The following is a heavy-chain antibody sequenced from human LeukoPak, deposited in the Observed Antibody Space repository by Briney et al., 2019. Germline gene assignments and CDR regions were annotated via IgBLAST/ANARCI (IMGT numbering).Heavy chain of an antibody. CDR3: ARNESVLGTTGLNDFFDD. D-gene: IGHD1-26*01. J-gene: IGHJ4*02. V-gene: IGHV4-39*01. CDR1: GGSIRGSSDY. Sequence: SETLSLTCTVSGGSIRGSSDYWGWIRQSPGKGLEWIGSVYYSGSTYYNPSLKSRVSISVDTSKNQFHLRLTSVTAADTAVYYCARNESVLGTTGLNDFFDDWSQGTLVTVSS. CDR2: VYYSGST.